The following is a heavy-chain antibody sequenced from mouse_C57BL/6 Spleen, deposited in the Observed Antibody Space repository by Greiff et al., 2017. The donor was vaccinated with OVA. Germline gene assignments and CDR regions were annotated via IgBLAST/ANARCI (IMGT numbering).Heavy chain of an antibody. J-gene: IGHJ4*01. CDR2: INPGSGGT. CDR1: GYAFTNYL. Sequence: VQLQQSGAELVRPGTSVKVSCKASGYAFTNYLIEWVKQRPGQGLEWIGVINPGSGGTNYNETFKGKATLTADKSSSTAYMQLSSLTSEDSAVYFCARSPSVLYAMDDWGQGTSVTVSS. CDR3: ARSPSVLYAMDD. V-gene: IGHV1-54*01. D-gene: IGHD6-1*01.